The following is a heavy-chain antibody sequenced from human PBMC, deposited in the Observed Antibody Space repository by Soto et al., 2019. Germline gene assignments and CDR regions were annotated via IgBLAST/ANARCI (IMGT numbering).Heavy chain of an antibody. CDR1: GYSFTSYW. J-gene: IGHJ4*02. D-gene: IGHD1-1*01. CDR3: ARPLTDDTLRPFF. Sequence: PVESLCISCQGSGYSFTSYWIVWVLQMPGKGLEWMGIIYPGDSHIRYSPSFQGQVTISADKSINTAYLQWSSLKASDTALYYCARPLTDDTLRPFFWGQGTMVTVSS. V-gene: IGHV5-51*01. CDR2: IYPGDSHI.